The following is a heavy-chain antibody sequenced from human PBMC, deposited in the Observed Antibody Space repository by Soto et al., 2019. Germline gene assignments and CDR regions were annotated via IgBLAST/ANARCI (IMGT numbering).Heavy chain of an antibody. D-gene: IGHD3-3*01. V-gene: IGHV6-1*01. CDR1: GDSVSSNSAA. J-gene: IGHJ4*02. Sequence: SQTLSLTCAISGDSVSSNSAAWNWIRQSPSRGLEWLGRTYYRSKWYNDCAVSVKSRITINPDTSKNQFSLQLNSVTPEDTAVYYCARATYYVFRSGYYYFDYWGQGTLVTVSS. CDR2: TYYRSKWYN. CDR3: ARATYYVFRSGYYYFDY.